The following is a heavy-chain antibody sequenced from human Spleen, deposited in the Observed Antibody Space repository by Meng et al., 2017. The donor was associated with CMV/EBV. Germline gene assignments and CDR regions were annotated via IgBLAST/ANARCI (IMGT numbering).Heavy chain of an antibody. J-gene: IGHJ6*02. Sequence: GESLKISCAASGFTFDDYTMHWARQAPGKGLEWVSLISWDGGSTYYADSVKGRFTISRDNSKNSLYLQMNSLRIEDTALYYCAKEFGTSTSYQLNYYYYYGMDVWGQGTTVTVSS. CDR3: AKEFGTSTSYQLNYYYYYGMDV. D-gene: IGHD2-2*01. CDR1: GFTFDDYT. V-gene: IGHV3-43*01. CDR2: ISWDGGST.